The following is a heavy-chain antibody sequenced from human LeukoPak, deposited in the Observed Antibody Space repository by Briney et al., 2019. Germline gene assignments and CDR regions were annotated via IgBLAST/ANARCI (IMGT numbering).Heavy chain of an antibody. V-gene: IGHV3-23*01. CDR3: AKSRVSSWGAIDY. J-gene: IGHJ4*02. D-gene: IGHD6-13*01. CDR1: GFTFSSYA. CDR2: VSGSGSST. Sequence: GGSLRLSCAASGFTFSSYAISWVRQAPGKGLEWVSGVSGSGSSTFYADSVKGRFTISRDNSKNILYLQMNSLRVEDTAVYYCAKSRVSSWGAIDYWGQGTLLTVSS.